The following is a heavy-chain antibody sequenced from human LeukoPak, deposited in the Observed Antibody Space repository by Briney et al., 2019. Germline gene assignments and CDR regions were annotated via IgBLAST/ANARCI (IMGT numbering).Heavy chain of an antibody. CDR2: IYYSGST. CDR3: AREPTGALDAFDI. J-gene: IGHJ3*02. V-gene: IGHV4-31*11. Sequence: PSETLSLTCAVYGGSFSGYYWSWIRQHPGKGLEWIGYIYYSGSTYYNPSLKSRVTISVDTSKNQFSLKLSSVTAADTAVYYCAREPTGALDAFDIWGQGTMVTVSS. CDR1: GGSFSGYY. D-gene: IGHD1-1*01.